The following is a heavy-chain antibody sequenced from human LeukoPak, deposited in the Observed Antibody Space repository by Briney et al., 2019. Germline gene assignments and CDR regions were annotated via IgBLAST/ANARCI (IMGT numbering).Heavy chain of an antibody. CDR3: ARDLRIAVAGTGWFDP. J-gene: IGHJ5*02. Sequence: PGGSLRLSCAASGFTLSSYSMNWVRQAPGKGLEWVSSISSSTSYIDYADSVKGRFTISRDSAKNSLYLQMNSLRAEDTAVYYCARDLRIAVAGTGWFDPWGQGTLVTVSS. D-gene: IGHD6-19*01. CDR1: GFTLSSYS. V-gene: IGHV3-21*01. CDR2: ISSSTSYI.